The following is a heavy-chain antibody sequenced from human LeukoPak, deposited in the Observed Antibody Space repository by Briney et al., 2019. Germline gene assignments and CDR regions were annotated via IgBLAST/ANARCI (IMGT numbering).Heavy chain of an antibody. CDR1: GSSISGYK. V-gene: IGHV4-4*07. D-gene: IGHD1-26*01. CDR3: ARGIVGATASDY. CDR2: ICASGST. Sequence: SETLFLTCTVSGSSISGYKWSWIRQPAGKGLEWIGRICASGSTDYNPSLKGRVTMLVDTSRSQFFLMLSSVTAADTAVYYCARGIVGATASDYWGQGTVVTASS. J-gene: IGHJ4*02.